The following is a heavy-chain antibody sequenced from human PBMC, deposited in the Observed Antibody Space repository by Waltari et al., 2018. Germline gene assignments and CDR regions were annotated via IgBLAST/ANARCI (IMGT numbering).Heavy chain of an antibody. J-gene: IGHJ4*02. CDR2: LWYDGNHI. Sequence: QVQLVESGGGVVQPGTSLRLSCAASGFTLSSSGMHGVRQAPGKGLEWVAVLWYDGNHIFYADSVKGRFTVSRDSSKNTLFLQMNSLSAEDTAVYFCARGSGSNHNNFDYWGQGTLVTVSS. CDR3: ARGSGSNHNNFDY. CDR1: GFTLSSSG. D-gene: IGHD3-3*01. V-gene: IGHV3-33*01.